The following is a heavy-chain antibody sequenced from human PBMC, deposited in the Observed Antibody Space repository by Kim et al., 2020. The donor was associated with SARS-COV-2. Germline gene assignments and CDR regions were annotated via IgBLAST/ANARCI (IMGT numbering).Heavy chain of an antibody. CDR1: AGSFSGYY. CDR2: INHSGST. Sequence: SETLSLTCAVYAGSFSGYYWSWIRQPPGKGLEWIGEINHSGSTNYNPSLKSRVTISVDTSKNQFSLKLSSVTAADTAVYYCARGRRYCSSTSCYVAFDYWGQGTLVTVSS. D-gene: IGHD2-2*01. V-gene: IGHV4-34*01. CDR3: ARGRRYCSSTSCYVAFDY. J-gene: IGHJ4*02.